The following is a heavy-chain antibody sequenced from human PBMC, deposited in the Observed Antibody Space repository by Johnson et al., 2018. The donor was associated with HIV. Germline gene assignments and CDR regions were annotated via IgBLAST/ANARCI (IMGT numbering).Heavy chain of an antibody. D-gene: IGHD1-26*01. V-gene: IGHV3-30*19. Sequence: QVQLLESGGGVVQPGRSLRLSCAASGFTFSYYGMHWVRQAPGKGLEWVAVISYDGSNKYYADSVKGRFTISRDNSKNTVYLQMNSLRVEDTAVYYCAKDLWERYYADAFDIWGQGTMVTVSS. CDR3: AKDLWERYYADAFDI. CDR2: ISYDGSNK. J-gene: IGHJ3*02. CDR1: GFTFSYYG.